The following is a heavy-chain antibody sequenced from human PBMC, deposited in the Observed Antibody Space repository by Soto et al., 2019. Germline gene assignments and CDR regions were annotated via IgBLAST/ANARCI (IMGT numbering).Heavy chain of an antibody. V-gene: IGHV3-9*01. CDR2: INWNSGIT. J-gene: IGHJ5*02. CDR1: GFNFEDYA. D-gene: IGHD2-15*01. CDR3: ARGRGALTVVSNWFDP. Sequence: GGSLRLSCVAFGFNFEDYAMHWIRQAPGKGLEWVSGINWNSGITGYADSVKGRFTISRDNANNSLHLEMSSLKTEDTALYYCARGRGALTVVSNWFDPWGQGXLVTVSS.